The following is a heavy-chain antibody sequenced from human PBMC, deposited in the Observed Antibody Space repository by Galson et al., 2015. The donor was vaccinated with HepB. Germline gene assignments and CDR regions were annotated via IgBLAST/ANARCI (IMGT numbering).Heavy chain of an antibody. CDR2: IIPILGIA. Sequence: SVKVSCKASGGTFSSYTISWVRQAPGQGLEWMGRIIPILGIANYAQKFQGRVTITADKSTSTAYMELSSLRSEDTAVYYCARGGYSSGWDHPGDWFDPWGQGTLVTVSS. J-gene: IGHJ5*02. V-gene: IGHV1-69*02. CDR3: ARGGYSSGWDHPGDWFDP. D-gene: IGHD6-19*01. CDR1: GGTFSSYT.